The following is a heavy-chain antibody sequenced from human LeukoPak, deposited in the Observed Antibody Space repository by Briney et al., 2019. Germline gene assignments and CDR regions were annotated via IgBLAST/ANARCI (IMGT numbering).Heavy chain of an antibody. CDR2: ISSSSRYI. V-gene: IGHV3-21*01. Sequence: KSGGSLRLSCAASGFTFSSYEMNWVRQAPGKGLEWVSSISSSSRYIYYADSVKGRFTISRDNAKNSLYLQMNSLRVEDTAVYYCARVDTAMVNAYWGQGTLVTVSS. CDR3: ARVDTAMVNAY. D-gene: IGHD5-18*01. J-gene: IGHJ4*02. CDR1: GFTFSSYE.